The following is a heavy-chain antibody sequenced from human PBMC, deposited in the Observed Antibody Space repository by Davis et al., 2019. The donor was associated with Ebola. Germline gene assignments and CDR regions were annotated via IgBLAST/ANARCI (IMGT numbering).Heavy chain of an antibody. J-gene: IGHJ4*02. CDR2: ISGSGGST. Sequence: GESLKISCAASGFTFSSYAMSWVRQAPGKGLEWVSAISGSGGSTYYADSVKGRFTISRDNSKNTLYLQMNSLRAEDTAVYYCAKYVLLWFGELLFFDYWGQGTLVTVSS. CDR1: GFTFSSYA. CDR3: AKYVLLWFGELLFFDY. V-gene: IGHV3-23*01. D-gene: IGHD3-10*01.